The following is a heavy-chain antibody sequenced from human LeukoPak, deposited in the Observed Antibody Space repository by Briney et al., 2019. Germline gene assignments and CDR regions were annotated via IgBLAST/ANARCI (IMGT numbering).Heavy chain of an antibody. CDR1: GFIFSSYN. V-gene: IGHV3-21*01. CDR2: ISGGSSYI. D-gene: IGHD1/OR15-1a*01. Sequence: GGSLRLSCAASGFIFSSYNMNWVRQAPGKGLEWVSSISGGSSYIYYADSVKGRFTISRDNAKNSLYLQMNSLEADDTAVYYCARDRRHDKLEQRVGGQGTLVTVSS. J-gene: IGHJ4*02. CDR3: ARDRRHDKLEQRV.